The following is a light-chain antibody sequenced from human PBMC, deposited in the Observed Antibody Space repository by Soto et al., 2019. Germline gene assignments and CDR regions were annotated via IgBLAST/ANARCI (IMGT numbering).Light chain of an antibody. V-gene: IGKV3-11*01. J-gene: IGKJ1*01. CDR3: QQRSNWPTT. CDR2: EAS. CDR1: QSVSSY. Sequence: EIVLTQSPATLSLSPGERATLSCRASQSVSSYLAWYRQRPGQAPRLLIYEASNRATGIPARFSGSGSGTDFTLTISSLEPEDFALYYCQQRSNWPTTFGQGTKV.